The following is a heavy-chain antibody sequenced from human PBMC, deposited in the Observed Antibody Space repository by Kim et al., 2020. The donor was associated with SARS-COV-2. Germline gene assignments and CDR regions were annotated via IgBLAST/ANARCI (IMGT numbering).Heavy chain of an antibody. CDR1: GYTFTSYA. Sequence: ASVKVSCKASGYTFTSYAMNWVRQAPGQGLEWMGWINTNTGNPTYAQGFTGRFVFSLDTSVSTAYLQISSLKAEDTAVYYCARVGSSSWYVDYYYGMDGWGQGTTVTVSS. CDR3: ARVGSSSWYVDYYYGMDG. V-gene: IGHV7-4-1*02. CDR2: INTNTGNP. J-gene: IGHJ6*02. D-gene: IGHD6-13*01.